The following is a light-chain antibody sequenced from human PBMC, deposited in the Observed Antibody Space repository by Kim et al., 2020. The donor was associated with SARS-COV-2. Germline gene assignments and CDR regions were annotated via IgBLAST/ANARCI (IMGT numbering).Light chain of an antibody. CDR1: QSLRNNY. CDR3: QQYDTTPWT. J-gene: IGKJ1*01. Sequence: PGGGATLSCRAGQSLRNNYLAWYQQSPGQAPRLLIFGASARATGIPDRFGGGGSGTDFTLIISRLEPEDFAVYYCQQYDTTPWTFGQGTKVDIK. CDR2: GAS. V-gene: IGKV3-20*01.